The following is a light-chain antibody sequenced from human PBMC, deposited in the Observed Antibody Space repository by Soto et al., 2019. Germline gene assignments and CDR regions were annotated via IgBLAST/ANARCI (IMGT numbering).Light chain of an antibody. Sequence: DIQMTQSPSSVSASVGDRVTITCRASQGISNWLAWYQQKPGKAPKLLISLASSLQSGVPSRFSGSGSGTDFTLTISSLQPEDFATYYCHQASSFPPWTFGQGTKVEIK. CDR1: QGISNW. V-gene: IGKV1-12*01. J-gene: IGKJ1*01. CDR3: HQASSFPPWT. CDR2: LAS.